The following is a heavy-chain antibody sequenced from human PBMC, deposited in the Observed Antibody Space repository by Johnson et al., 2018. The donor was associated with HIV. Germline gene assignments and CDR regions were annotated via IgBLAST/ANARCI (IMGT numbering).Heavy chain of an antibody. V-gene: IGHV3-NL1*01. CDR3: AKVGGGGFDI. J-gene: IGHJ3*02. Sequence: VQLVESGGGLVTPGGSLRLSCAASGFIFSSYGMHWVRQAPGKGLEWVSVIYSGGSTYYADSVKGRFTISRDNSKNTLYLQMNGLRADDTAVYYCAKVGGGGFDIWGQGTMVTVCS. CDR1: GFIFSSYG. CDR2: IYSGGST. D-gene: IGHD2-15*01.